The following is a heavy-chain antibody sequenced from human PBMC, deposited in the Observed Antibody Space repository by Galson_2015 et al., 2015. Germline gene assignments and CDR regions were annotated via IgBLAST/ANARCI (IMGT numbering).Heavy chain of an antibody. CDR3: ARASSTFYYDTSGYPTGRLDP. D-gene: IGHD3-22*01. V-gene: IGHV3-30*03. CDR2: ISYDGSNK. Sequence: SLRLSCAASGFTFSSYGMHWVRQSPGKGLEWVAVISYDGSNKYSADSVKGRFTISRDNSKNTLYLQMNTLRAEDTAVYYCARASSTFYYDTSGYPTGRLDPWGQGTLVTVSS. CDR1: GFTFSSYG. J-gene: IGHJ5*02.